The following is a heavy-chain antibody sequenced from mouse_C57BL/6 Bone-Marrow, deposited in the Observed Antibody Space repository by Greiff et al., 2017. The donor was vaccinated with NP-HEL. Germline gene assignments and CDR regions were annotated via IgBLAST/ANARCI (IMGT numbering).Heavy chain of an antibody. Sequence: VQLQQSGAELVRPGASVKLSCKASGYTFTDYEMHWVKQTPVHGLEWIGAIDPETGGTAYNQKFKGKAILTADKSSSTAYMELRSLTSEDSAVYYCTRGGILGYWGQGTTLTVSS. V-gene: IGHV1-15*01. J-gene: IGHJ2*01. D-gene: IGHD3-3*01. CDR2: IDPETGGT. CDR1: GYTFTDYE. CDR3: TRGGILGY.